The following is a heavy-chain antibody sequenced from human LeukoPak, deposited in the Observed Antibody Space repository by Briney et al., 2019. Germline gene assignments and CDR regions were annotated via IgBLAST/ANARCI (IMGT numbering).Heavy chain of an antibody. D-gene: IGHD2/OR15-2a*01. V-gene: IGHV4-59*08. CDR1: GGSFSTYY. CDR3: ARSGDEYDSTGFDH. CDR2: VYYTGST. J-gene: IGHJ4*02. Sequence: SETLSLTCSISGGSFSTYYWTWVRQPPGKSLEWIGCVYYTGSTVYNPSLRSRLALSIDTSNNQFSLKLNSVTAADTAVYFCARSGDEYDSTGFDHWGPGILVTVSS.